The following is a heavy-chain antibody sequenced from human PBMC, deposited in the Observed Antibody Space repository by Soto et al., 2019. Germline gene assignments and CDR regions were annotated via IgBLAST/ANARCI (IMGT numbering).Heavy chain of an antibody. CDR1: GGTFSTYA. Sequence: QVQLVQSGAEVKKPESSVKVSCKAPGGTFSTYAISWVRQAPGQGLEWMGGIIPMFGTANYAQRFQDRVTLPADESTNTVYMALSSLRSEDTAVYFCASGIQLWLRRINNGYSGWGQGTLVTVSS. CDR3: ASGIQLWLRRINNGYSG. CDR2: IIPMFGTA. J-gene: IGHJ4*02. V-gene: IGHV1-69*12. D-gene: IGHD5-18*01.